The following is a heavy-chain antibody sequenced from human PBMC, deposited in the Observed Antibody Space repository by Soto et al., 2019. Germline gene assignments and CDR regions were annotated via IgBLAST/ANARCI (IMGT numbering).Heavy chain of an antibody. Sequence: EVQLLESGGGLVQPGGSLRLSCAASGFTFSSYAMSWVRQAPGKGLEWVSAISGSGGSTYYADSVKGRCTISRDNSKNPLYLQMNSLRAEDTAVYYCAKVAPREKYFYWLLSFYYWGQGTLVTVSS. V-gene: IGHV3-23*01. CDR1: GFTFSSYA. CDR2: ISGSGGST. J-gene: IGHJ4*02. D-gene: IGHD3-9*01. CDR3: AKVAPREKYFYWLLSFYY.